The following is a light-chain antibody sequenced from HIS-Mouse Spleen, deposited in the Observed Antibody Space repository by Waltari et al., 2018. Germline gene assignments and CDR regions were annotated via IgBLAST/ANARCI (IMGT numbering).Light chain of an antibody. J-gene: IGKJ3*01. CDR3: QQYNSYSL. Sequence: DIQMTQSPSTLSASVGDRVTITCRASQSISSWLAWYQQKPGKAPKLLIYNASSLESGVPSRFSCSGSGTEFTLTISSLQPDDFATYYCQQYNSYSLFGPGTKVDIK. V-gene: IGKV1-5*03. CDR2: NAS. CDR1: QSISSW.